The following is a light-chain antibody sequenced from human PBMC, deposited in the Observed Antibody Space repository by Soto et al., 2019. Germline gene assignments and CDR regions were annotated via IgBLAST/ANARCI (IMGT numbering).Light chain of an antibody. CDR3: QQYGNSPPWT. CDR1: QSVSYSY. CDR2: GAS. V-gene: IGKV3-20*01. J-gene: IGKJ1*01. Sequence: EIVLTQSPGTLSLSPGERATLSCRASQSVSYSYLAWYQQKPGQAPSRLIYGASSRAPGIPDRFSGSGSGTDFTLTISRLQPEDFAVYYCQQYGNSPPWTFGQGTKVEIK.